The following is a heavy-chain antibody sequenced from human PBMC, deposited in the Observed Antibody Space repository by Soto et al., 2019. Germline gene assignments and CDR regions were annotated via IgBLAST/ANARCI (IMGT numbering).Heavy chain of an antibody. Sequence: QVQLVQSGAEVKKPGASVKVSCKASGYTFTSYGISWVRQAPGQGLEWMGWISTYNGNTKYAQKLQGRVTMTTDTTTSTAYMELRSLRTDDKAVFYCAREMVRGVGSDYWGQGTLVTVSS. V-gene: IGHV1-18*01. CDR3: AREMVRGVGSDY. J-gene: IGHJ4*02. CDR1: GYTFTSYG. CDR2: ISTYNGNT. D-gene: IGHD3-10*01.